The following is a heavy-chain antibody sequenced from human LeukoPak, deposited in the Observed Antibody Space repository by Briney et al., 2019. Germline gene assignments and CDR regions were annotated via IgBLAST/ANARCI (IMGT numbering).Heavy chain of an antibody. CDR3: ARDRGTMIAVFGIYLDL. V-gene: IGHV1-2*02. Sequence: ASVKVSCKASGSPFIGSFLHWVRQAPGQGPEWMGWINPISGVTNSAQKFQGRLTMTRDPSKTTAYMELSGLRPDDTALYYCARDRGTMIAVFGIYLDLWGRGTPVTVSS. J-gene: IGHJ2*01. CDR1: GSPFIGSF. D-gene: IGHD1-14*01. CDR2: INPISGVT.